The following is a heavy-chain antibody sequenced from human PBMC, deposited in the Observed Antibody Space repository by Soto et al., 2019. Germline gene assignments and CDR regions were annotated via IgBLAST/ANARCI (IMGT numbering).Heavy chain of an antibody. J-gene: IGHJ6*02. CDR3: ATCRSSSWLYYYGMDV. CDR2: INHSGST. Sequence: QVQLQQWGAGLLKPSETLSLTCAVYGGSFSGYYWSWIRQPPGKGLEWIGEINHSGSTNYNPSLKRRVTISVDTSKNQFSLKLSSVTAADTAVYYCATCRSSSWLYYYGMDVWGQGTTVTVSS. CDR1: GGSFSGYY. D-gene: IGHD6-13*01. V-gene: IGHV4-34*01.